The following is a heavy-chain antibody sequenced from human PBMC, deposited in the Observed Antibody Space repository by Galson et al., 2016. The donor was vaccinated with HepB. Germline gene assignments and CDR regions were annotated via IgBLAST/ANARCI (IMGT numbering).Heavy chain of an antibody. CDR1: GYNFLSNG. J-gene: IGHJ6*02. V-gene: IGHV1-18*01. Sequence: SVKVSCKASGYNFLSNGITWVRQAPGQGLEWMGWINTDTSDRIYTHSLQDRVTMTTDTSTNTAYMELRSLTSDDTAVYYCALAGYCTGARCYSEGLDVWGQGTTVTVSS. D-gene: IGHD2-15*01. CDR3: ALAGYCTGARCYSEGLDV. CDR2: INTDTSDR.